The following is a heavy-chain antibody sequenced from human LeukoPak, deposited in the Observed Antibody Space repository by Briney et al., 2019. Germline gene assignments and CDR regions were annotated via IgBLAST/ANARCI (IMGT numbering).Heavy chain of an antibody. CDR3: ARDREGRYYFDY. CDR2: INPSGGST. CDR1: GYTFTSYY. D-gene: IGHD3-10*01. Sequence: ASVKVPCKASGYTFTSYYMHWVRQAPGQGLEWMGIINPSGGSTSYAQKFQGRVTMTRDTSTSTVYMELSSLRSEDTAVYYCARDREGRYYFDYWGQGTLVTVSS. J-gene: IGHJ4*02. V-gene: IGHV1-46*01.